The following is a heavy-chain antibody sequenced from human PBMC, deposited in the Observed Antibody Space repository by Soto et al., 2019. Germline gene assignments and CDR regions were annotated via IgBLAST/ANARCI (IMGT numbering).Heavy chain of an antibody. CDR2: ISSSSSTI. J-gene: IGHJ3*02. D-gene: IGHD2-2*01. Sequence: EVQLVESGGGLVQPGGSLRLSCAASGFTFSSYSMNWVRQAPGKGLEWVSYISSSSSTIYYADSVKGRFTISRENAKNSLYLQMNSLRAEDTAVYYCARLHCSSTSCYASGGAFDIWGQGTMVTVSS. CDR3: ARLHCSSTSCYASGGAFDI. V-gene: IGHV3-48*01. CDR1: GFTFSSYS.